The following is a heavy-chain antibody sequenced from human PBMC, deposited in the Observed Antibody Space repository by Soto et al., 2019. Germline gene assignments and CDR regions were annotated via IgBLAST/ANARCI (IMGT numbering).Heavy chain of an antibody. CDR3: AREGRETTVTTRNAFDI. CDR1: GYTFTGYY. J-gene: IGHJ3*02. D-gene: IGHD4-17*01. CDR2: INPNSGGT. V-gene: IGHV1-2*04. Sequence: QVQLVQSGAEVKKPGASVKVSCKASGYTFTGYYMHWVRQAPGQGLEWMGWINPNSGGTNYAQKFQGWVTMTRETSSSTAYMELSRLRSDDTAVYYCAREGRETTVTTRNAFDIWGQGTMVTVSS.